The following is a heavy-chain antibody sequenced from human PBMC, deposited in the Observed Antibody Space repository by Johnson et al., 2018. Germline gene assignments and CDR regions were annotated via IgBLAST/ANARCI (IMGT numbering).Heavy chain of an antibody. J-gene: IGHJ3*02. CDR3: AKEAVNGNLPRVGLDI. CDR2: ISNDGSNR. Sequence: VQLVESGGGVVQPGRSLRLSCAASGFTFSSYGMHWVRQAPGKGLEWVAVISNDGSNRYYGDSVKGRVTISRDNSENTLYLQMNSLRADDTAVYHCAKEAVNGNLPRVGLDIWGQGTMVTVSS. D-gene: IGHD1-7*01. V-gene: IGHV3-30*18. CDR1: GFTFSSYG.